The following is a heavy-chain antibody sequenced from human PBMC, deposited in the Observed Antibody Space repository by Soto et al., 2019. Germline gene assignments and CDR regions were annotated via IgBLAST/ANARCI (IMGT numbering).Heavy chain of an antibody. V-gene: IGHV1-18*01. CDR1: GYSFSSYA. CDR2: ISPYNGNT. J-gene: IGHJ4*02. CDR3: ARRFEALDY. D-gene: IGHD3-3*01. Sequence: QVHLVQSGAEVKKPGASVKVSCKASGYSFSSYAITWVRQAPGQGLEWMGRISPYNGNTYYAQNLQGRVTMTTDTSTNTAYMELRSLRSDDTAVYYCARRFEALDYWGQGTLVTVSS.